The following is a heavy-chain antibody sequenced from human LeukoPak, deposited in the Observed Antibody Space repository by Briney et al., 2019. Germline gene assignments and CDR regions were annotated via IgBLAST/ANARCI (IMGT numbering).Heavy chain of an antibody. CDR3: AKRGSCSTTSCYFDC. D-gene: IGHD2-2*01. Sequence: GGSLRLSCAASGFTFSSYAMSWVRQAPGKGLEWVSAIGSSGVTTYYADSVKGRFTISRDNSKNTLYLQMNSLRAEDTAVYYCAKRGSCSTTSCYFDCWGQRTLVTVSS. J-gene: IGHJ4*02. V-gene: IGHV3-23*01. CDR2: IGSSGVTT. CDR1: GFTFSSYA.